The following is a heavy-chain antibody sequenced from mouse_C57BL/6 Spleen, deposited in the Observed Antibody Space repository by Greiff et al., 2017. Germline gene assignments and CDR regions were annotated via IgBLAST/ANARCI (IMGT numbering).Heavy chain of an antibody. D-gene: IGHD1-1*01. CDR1: GYSFTGYF. V-gene: IGHV1-20*01. Sequence: VQLQQSGPELVKPGDSVKISCKASGYSFTGYFMNWVMQSHGKSLEWIGRINPYNGDTFYNQKFKGKATLTVDKSSSSAHMELRSLTSEDSAVYYCARSGEYYGSSYENWYFDVWGTGTTVTVSA. CDR3: ARSGEYYGSSYENWYFDV. CDR2: INPYNGDT. J-gene: IGHJ1*03.